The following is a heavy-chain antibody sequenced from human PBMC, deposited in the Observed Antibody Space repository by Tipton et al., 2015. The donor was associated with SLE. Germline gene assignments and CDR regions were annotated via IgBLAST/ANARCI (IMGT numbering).Heavy chain of an antibody. J-gene: IGHJ4*02. V-gene: IGHV3-23*03. CDR2: IFSGGNT. CDR3: AKDAQYGSSGSPNYFDY. D-gene: IGHD6-19*01. Sequence: GSLRLSCAASGFIFSDYPMSWVRQAPGKGLQWVSVIFSGGNTYYADSVQGRFTISRDVSESTLYLQMNSLRVEDTAIYYCAKDAQYGSSGSPNYFDYWGQGTLVTVSS. CDR1: GFIFSDYP.